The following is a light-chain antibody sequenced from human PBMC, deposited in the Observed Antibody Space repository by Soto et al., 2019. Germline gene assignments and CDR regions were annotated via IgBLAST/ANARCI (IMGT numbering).Light chain of an antibody. J-gene: IGKJ1*01. CDR2: EAS. V-gene: IGKV1-5*03. Sequence: DIQMTQSPSSLSESVGDRVTLTCRASQSISNRLAWYQQKPGKAPKVLMYEASSLESGVPSRFSGSGSGTEFTLTISSLQPDDFATYYCQQYNSYPWTFGQGTKVDIK. CDR3: QQYNSYPWT. CDR1: QSISNR.